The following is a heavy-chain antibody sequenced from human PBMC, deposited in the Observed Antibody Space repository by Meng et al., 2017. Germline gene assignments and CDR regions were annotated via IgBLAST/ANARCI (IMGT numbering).Heavy chain of an antibody. CDR3: ARVKKAAAGAFDI. CDR1: GDSVSSNSAA. CDR2: TCYRSKWYN. V-gene: IGHV6-1*01. D-gene: IGHD6-13*01. J-gene: IGHJ3*02. Sequence: QTPSLTRAISGDSVSSNSAAWNWIRQPPSRGLEWLGRTCYRSKWYNDYAVSVKSRITINPDTSKNQFSLQLNSVTPEDTAVYYCARVKKAAAGAFDIWGQGKMVT.